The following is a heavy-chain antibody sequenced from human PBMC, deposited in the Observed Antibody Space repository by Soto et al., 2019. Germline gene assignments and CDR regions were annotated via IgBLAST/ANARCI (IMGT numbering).Heavy chain of an antibody. CDR2: IYYSGST. J-gene: IGHJ5*02. CDR3: ARIVVATTRNWFDP. V-gene: IGHV4-59*01. D-gene: IGHD5-12*01. CDR1: GGSISSYY. Sequence: SETLSLTCTVSGGSISSYYCSWIRQPPGKGLERIGYIYYSGSTNYNPSLNSRDTISEDKYKNQFSFKLSSVTAADTAVYYCARIVVATTRNWFDPWGQGTLVTVS.